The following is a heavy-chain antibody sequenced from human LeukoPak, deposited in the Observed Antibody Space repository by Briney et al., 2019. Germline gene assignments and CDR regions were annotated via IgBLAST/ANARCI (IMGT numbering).Heavy chain of an antibody. CDR1: GGSISSGYY. V-gene: IGHV4-61*02. CDR3: AREPSTANWFDP. CDR2: FYVTGST. D-gene: IGHD4-17*01. Sequence: PSETLSLTCTVSGGSISSGYYWSWIRQPAGKAPEWIGRFYVTGSTDYSPSLKSRVTISADTTKNQLSLRLSSVTAADTAVYYCAREPSTANWFDPWSQGTLVTVSS. J-gene: IGHJ5*02.